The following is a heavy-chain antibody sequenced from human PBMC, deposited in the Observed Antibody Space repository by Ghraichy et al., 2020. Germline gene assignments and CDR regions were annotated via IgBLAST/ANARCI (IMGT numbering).Heavy chain of an antibody. V-gene: IGHV4-34*01. J-gene: IGHJ6*02. CDR2: INHSGST. D-gene: IGHD2-2*01. Sequence: SQTLSLTCGVYGRSFNDWHWSLIRQSPGKGLEWIGEINHSGSTNYNPSLKSRVTMSIDTSKKQFSLRLTSVTAADTAVYYCARALGVPAANYGMDVWGQGTTVTVSS. CDR1: GRSFNDWH. CDR3: ARALGVPAANYGMDV.